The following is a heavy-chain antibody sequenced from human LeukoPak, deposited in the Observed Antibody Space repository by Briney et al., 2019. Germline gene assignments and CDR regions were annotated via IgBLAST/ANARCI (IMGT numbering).Heavy chain of an antibody. V-gene: IGHV4-34*01. Sequence: KSSETLSLTCAVYGGSFSGYCWSWIRQPPGKGLERIGEISHSGSANYNPSLKSRVTISVDTSKNQFSLNLSSVTAADTAVYYCARGAPLLGSARGVAVWFDPWGQGTLVTVSS. D-gene: IGHD3-10*01. CDR3: ARGAPLLGSARGVAVWFDP. CDR2: ISHSGSA. CDR1: GGSFSGYC. J-gene: IGHJ5*02.